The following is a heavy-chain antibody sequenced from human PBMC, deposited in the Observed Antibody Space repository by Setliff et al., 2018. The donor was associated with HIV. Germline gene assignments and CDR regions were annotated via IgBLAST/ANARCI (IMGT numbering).Heavy chain of an antibody. V-gene: IGHV3-7*01. CDR3: ARSETSYCSGGSCPPGAFDI. Sequence: ETLRLSCAASGFTFSSYWMSWVRQAPGKGLEWVANIKQDGSEKYYVDSVKGRFTISRDNAKNSLYLQMNSLRAEDTAVYYCARSETSYCSGGSCPPGAFDIWGQGTMVTVSS. CDR1: GFTFSSYW. CDR2: IKQDGSEK. D-gene: IGHD2-15*01. J-gene: IGHJ3*02.